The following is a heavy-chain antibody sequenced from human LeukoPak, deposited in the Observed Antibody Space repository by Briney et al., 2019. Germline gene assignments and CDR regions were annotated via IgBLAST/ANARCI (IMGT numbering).Heavy chain of an antibody. J-gene: IGHJ4*02. CDR3: ARGEYSSFMYYFDY. CDR2: IYHSGST. D-gene: IGHD6-6*01. CDR1: GYSISSGYY. Sequence: PSETLSLTCTVSGYSISSGYYWGWIRQPPGKGLEWIGSIYHSGSTYYNPSLKSRVTISVDTSKNQFSLKLSSVTAADTAVYYCARGEYSSFMYYFDYWGQGTLVTVSS. V-gene: IGHV4-38-2*02.